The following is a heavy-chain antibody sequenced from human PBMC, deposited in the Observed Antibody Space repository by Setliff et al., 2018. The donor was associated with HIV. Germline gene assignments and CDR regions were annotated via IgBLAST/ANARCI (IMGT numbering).Heavy chain of an antibody. J-gene: IGHJ6*03. D-gene: IGHD3-3*01. CDR2: IFYSGST. CDR1: GGSISSSSYY. Sequence: PSETLSLTCTVSGGSISSSSYYWGWIRQPPGKGLEWIGSIFYSGSTYYNPSLESRVTMSVDTSKNQFSLKLNSVTAADTAVYYCARGLSIFGVATPGFYSFMDVWGKGTTVTVSS. V-gene: IGHV4-39*07. CDR3: ARGLSIFGVATPGFYSFMDV.